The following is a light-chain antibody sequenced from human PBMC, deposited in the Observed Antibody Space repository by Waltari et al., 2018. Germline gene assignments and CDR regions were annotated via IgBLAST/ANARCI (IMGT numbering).Light chain of an antibody. J-gene: IGKJ1*01. Sequence: DIVMTQSPEFLSVSLGERATINCKSSQSILYNSNDKNYLAWYQQKPGQHPKLLIYWASTRQSGVPDRFSGSVSGTDFTLTINSLHAEDVAVYYCQQYYSRRTFGRGTRVEIK. CDR3: QQYYSRRT. CDR1: QSILYNSNDKNY. CDR2: WAS. V-gene: IGKV4-1*01.